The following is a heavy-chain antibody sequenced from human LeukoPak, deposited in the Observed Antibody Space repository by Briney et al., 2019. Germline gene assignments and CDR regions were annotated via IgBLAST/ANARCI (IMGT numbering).Heavy chain of an antibody. CDR3: ARDHPPGTMVRGVIIGWFDP. CDR2: INPNSGGT. V-gene: IGHV1-2*02. CDR1: GYTFTGYY. D-gene: IGHD3-10*01. J-gene: IGHJ5*02. Sequence: ASVKVSCKASGYTFTGYYMHWVRQAPGQGLEWMGWINPNSGGTNYAQKFQGRVTMTRDTSISTAYMELSRLRSDDTAVYYCARDHPPGTMVRGVIIGWFDPWGQGTLVTVSS.